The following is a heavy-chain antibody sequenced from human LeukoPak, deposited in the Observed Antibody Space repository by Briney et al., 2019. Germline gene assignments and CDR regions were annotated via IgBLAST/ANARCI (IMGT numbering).Heavy chain of an antibody. D-gene: IGHD6-19*01. Sequence: ASVKVSCKASGYTFTCYYMHWVRQAPGQGLEWMGIINPSGGSTSYAQKFQGRVTMTRDTSTSTVYMELSSLRSEDTAVYYCARETAVAGMPNGAFDIWGQGTMVTVSS. J-gene: IGHJ3*02. CDR2: INPSGGST. CDR1: GYTFTCYY. V-gene: IGHV1-46*01. CDR3: ARETAVAGMPNGAFDI.